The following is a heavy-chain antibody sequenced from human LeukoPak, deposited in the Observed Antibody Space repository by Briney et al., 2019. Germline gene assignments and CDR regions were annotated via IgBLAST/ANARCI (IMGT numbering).Heavy chain of an antibody. D-gene: IGHD2-2*01. Sequence: GGSLRLSCAASGFTFSSYAMSLVRQAPGKGLEWVSVISGSAGSTYYADSVKGRFTVSRDNSKNTLYLQMNSLRAEDTAVYYCAKQGAKIVVVPGRGYYFDYWGQGTLVTVSS. CDR3: AKQGAKIVVVPGRGYYFDY. CDR2: ISGSAGST. CDR1: GFTFSSYA. V-gene: IGHV3-23*01. J-gene: IGHJ4*02.